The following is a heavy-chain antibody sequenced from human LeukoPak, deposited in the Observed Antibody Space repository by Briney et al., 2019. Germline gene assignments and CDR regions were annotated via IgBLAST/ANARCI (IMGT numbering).Heavy chain of an antibody. Sequence: SETLSLTCTVSGGSISSGDYYWSWIRQPPGKGLEWIGYIYYSGSSYYIPSLKSRLVMSADLPENHISLKLTSVTAADTAVYYCAREGGFYRPLDYSGQGTLVTVSS. CDR1: GGSISSGDYY. D-gene: IGHD6-25*01. V-gene: IGHV4-30-4*01. CDR3: AREGGFYRPLDY. CDR2: IYYSGSS. J-gene: IGHJ4*02.